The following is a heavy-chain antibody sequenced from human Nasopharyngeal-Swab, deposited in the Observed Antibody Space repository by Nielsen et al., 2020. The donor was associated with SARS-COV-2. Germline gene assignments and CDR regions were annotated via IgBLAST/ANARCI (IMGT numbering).Heavy chain of an antibody. CDR3: ARDTRSSWYYYYGMDV. D-gene: IGHD6-13*01. J-gene: IGHJ6*02. CDR1: GYTFTSYV. V-gene: IGHV7-4-1*02. Sequence: ASVKVSCKASGYTFTSYVMNWVRQAPGQGLEWMGWINTNTGNPTYAQGFTGRFVFSLDTSVSTAYLQISSLKAEDTAVYYCARDTRSSWYYYYGMDVWGQGTTVTVSS. CDR2: INTNTGNP.